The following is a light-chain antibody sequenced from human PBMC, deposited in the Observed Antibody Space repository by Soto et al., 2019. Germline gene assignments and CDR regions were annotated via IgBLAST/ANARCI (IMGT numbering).Light chain of an antibody. CDR1: QSISNY. Sequence: IQITYSQSSLSASVGDRVTITCRASQSISNYLTWYQHKPGQAPKLLIYAASNLQRGVPSRFSGSGSGTDFTLTISSLQPEDVATYYCLQDINYPWTFGQGTKVDIK. CDR3: LQDINYPWT. J-gene: IGKJ1*01. CDR2: AAS. V-gene: IGKV1-6*01.